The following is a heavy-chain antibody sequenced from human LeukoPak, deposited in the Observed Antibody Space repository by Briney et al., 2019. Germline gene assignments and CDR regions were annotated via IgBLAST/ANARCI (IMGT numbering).Heavy chain of an antibody. J-gene: IGHJ4*02. Sequence: SVKVSCKASGGTFSSYAISWVRQAPGQGLEWMGGIIPIFGTANYAQKFQGRVTITADESTSTAYMELSSLRSEDTAVYYCARGELLRGQLDYWGQRTLVTVSS. CDR2: IIPIFGTA. D-gene: IGHD1-26*01. CDR1: GGTFSSYA. CDR3: ARGELLRGQLDY. V-gene: IGHV1-69*13.